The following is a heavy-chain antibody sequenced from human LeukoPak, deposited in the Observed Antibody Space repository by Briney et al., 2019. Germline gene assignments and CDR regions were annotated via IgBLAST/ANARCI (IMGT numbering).Heavy chain of an antibody. CDR1: GGTFSSYA. Sequence: GASVKVSCKASGGTFSSYAISWVRQAPGQGLEWIGRIIPILGIANYAQKFQGRVTITADKSTSTAYMELSSLRSEDTAVYYCARETYDSSGYYFGYFDYWGQGTLVTVSS. CDR3: ARETYDSSGYYFGYFDY. D-gene: IGHD3-22*01. J-gene: IGHJ4*02. V-gene: IGHV1-69*04. CDR2: IIPILGIA.